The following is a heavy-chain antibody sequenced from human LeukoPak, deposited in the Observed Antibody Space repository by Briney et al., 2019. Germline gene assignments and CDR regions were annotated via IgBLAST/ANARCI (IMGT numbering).Heavy chain of an antibody. Sequence: SQTLSLTCAISGDSVSSNSATWNWIMQSPSRGLEWLGRTYYRSKWYNDYAVSVKSRITINPDTSKDQFSLQLNSVTPEDTAVYYCARGSGSYQDYWGQGTLVTVSS. V-gene: IGHV6-1*01. CDR3: ARGSGSYQDY. CDR2: TYYRSKWYN. D-gene: IGHD1-26*01. CDR1: GDSVSSNSAT. J-gene: IGHJ4*02.